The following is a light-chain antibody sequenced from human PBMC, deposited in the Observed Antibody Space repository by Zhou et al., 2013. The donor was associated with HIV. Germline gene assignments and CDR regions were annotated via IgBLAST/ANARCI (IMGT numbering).Light chain of an antibody. Sequence: DIQMTQSPSALSASVGDRVNITCQASHDITEYMNWYQQKPGKAPNLLIYDASSLQTGVPSRFSGSGSGTDFTLTISSLQPEDVATYYCQHYDDFPPMFTFGPGTRVDIK. CDR3: QHYDDFPPMFT. CDR2: DAS. J-gene: IGKJ3*01. CDR1: HDITEY. V-gene: IGKV1-33*01.